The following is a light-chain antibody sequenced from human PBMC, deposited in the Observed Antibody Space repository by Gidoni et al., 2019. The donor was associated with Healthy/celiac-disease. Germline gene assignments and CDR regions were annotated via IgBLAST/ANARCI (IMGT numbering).Light chain of an antibody. CDR3: QQYYSYPPGT. CDR1: QGISSY. CDR2: AAS. Sequence: AIRMTQSPSSFSASTGDRVTITCRASQGISSYLAWYQQKPGKAPKLLIYAASTLQSGVPSRFSGSGSGTDFTLTISCLQSGDFATYYCQQYYSYPPGTFGQGTKVEIK. J-gene: IGKJ1*01. V-gene: IGKV1-8*01.